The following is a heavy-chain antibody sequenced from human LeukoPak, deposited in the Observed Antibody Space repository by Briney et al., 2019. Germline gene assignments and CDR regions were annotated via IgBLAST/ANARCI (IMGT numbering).Heavy chain of an antibody. D-gene: IGHD6-13*01. Sequence: GGSLRLSCAASGVTVNSNYISWVRQAPGKGLEWVSVIYSDGGTYYADSVKGRFTISRDTSKKTVFLQMNSLRAEDTAVYYCATSSWNDWGQGTLVTVSS. CDR2: IYSDGGT. CDR3: ATSSWND. J-gene: IGHJ4*02. V-gene: IGHV3-53*01. CDR1: GVTVNSNY.